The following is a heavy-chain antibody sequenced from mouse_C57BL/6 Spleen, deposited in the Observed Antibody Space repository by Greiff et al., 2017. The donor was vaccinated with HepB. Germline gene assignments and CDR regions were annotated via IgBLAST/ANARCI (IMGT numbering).Heavy chain of an antibody. D-gene: IGHD2-2*01. Sequence: QVQLQQSGPELVKPGASVKISCKASGYAFSSSWMNWVKQRPGKGLEWIGRIYPGDGDTNYNGKFKGKATLTADKSSSTAYMQLSSLTSEDSAVYFCAGLRRGAMDYWGQGTSVTVSS. V-gene: IGHV1-82*01. CDR3: AGLRRGAMDY. CDR2: IYPGDGDT. J-gene: IGHJ4*01. CDR1: GYAFSSSW.